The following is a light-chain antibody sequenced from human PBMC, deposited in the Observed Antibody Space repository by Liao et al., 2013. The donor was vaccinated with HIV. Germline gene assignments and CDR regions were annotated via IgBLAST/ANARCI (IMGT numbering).Light chain of an antibody. CDR2: YNS. J-gene: IGLJ2*01. V-gene: IGLV3-21*01. CDR3: QVWDRSSDEGV. CDR1: NIGSKS. Sequence: SYELTQPPSVSVAPGKTARITCGENNIGSKSVHWYQQKPGQAPVLVIYYNSDRPSGIPERFSGSNSGNTATLTISRVEAGDEADYYCQVWDRSSDEGVFGGGTKVTVL.